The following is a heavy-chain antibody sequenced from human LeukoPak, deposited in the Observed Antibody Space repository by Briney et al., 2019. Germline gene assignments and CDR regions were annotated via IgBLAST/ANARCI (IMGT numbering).Heavy chain of an antibody. Sequence: PSETLSLTCAVYGGSFSGYYWSWIRQPPGKGLEWIGEINHSGSTNYNPSLKSRVTISVDTSKNQFSLKLSSGTAADTAVYYCARHRRDGSPTQDWGQGILVTVSS. CDR2: INHSGST. CDR3: ARHRRDGSPTQD. D-gene: IGHD5-24*01. V-gene: IGHV4-34*01. CDR1: GGSFSGYY. J-gene: IGHJ4*02.